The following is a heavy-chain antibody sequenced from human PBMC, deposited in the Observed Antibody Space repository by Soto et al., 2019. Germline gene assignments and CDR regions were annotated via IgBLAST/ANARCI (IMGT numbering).Heavy chain of an antibody. CDR2: INPTGART. V-gene: IGHV1-46*03. D-gene: IGHD5-12*01. CDR3: ASDYRAYERHHRFDN. J-gene: IGHJ3*02. Sequence: QAQLVQSGAEVKKPGASVTISCKASGDTFSRHYIHWVRQAPGQGLEWMGVINPTGARTSYAQKFQGRVTVTRDTSTSTYSMERSILGAEDTAVYCGASDYRAYERHHRFDNWGQGTMVTVSS. CDR1: GDTFSRHY.